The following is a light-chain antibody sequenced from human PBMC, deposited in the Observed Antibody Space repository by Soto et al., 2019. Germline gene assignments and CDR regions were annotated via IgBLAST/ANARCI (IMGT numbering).Light chain of an antibody. CDR1: QSVRSY. Sequence: EIVLTQSPATLSLSPGEGATLSCRASQSVRSYLAWFQQKLGQPPRLLIYDASKRATGIPARFSGSGSGTDFTLTINSLEPDDFAVYYCRQRSDWPITFGQGTRLEI. CDR2: DAS. CDR3: RQRSDWPIT. J-gene: IGKJ5*01. V-gene: IGKV3-11*01.